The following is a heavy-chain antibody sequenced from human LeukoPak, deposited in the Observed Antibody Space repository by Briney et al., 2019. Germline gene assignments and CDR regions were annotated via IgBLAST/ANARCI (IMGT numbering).Heavy chain of an antibody. V-gene: IGHV1-69*04. D-gene: IGHD4-17*01. CDR2: IIPILGIA. CDR3: ARDARVGDYVHNWFDP. CDR1: GGTFSSYA. Sequence: SVKVSCKASGGTFSSYAISWVRQAPGQGLEWMGRIIPILGIANYAQKFQGRVTITADKSTSTAYMELSSLRSEDTAVYYCARDARVGDYVHNWFDPWGQGTLVTVSS. J-gene: IGHJ5*02.